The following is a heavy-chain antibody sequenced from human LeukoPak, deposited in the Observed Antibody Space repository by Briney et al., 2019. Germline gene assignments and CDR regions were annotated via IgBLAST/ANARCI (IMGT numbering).Heavy chain of an antibody. J-gene: IGHJ6*02. CDR3: ALGSGYYSYYYYYGMDV. CDR1: GYTFTGYY. V-gene: IGHV1-2*04. D-gene: IGHD3-22*01. CDR2: INPNSGGT. Sequence: GASVKVSCKASGYTFTGYYMHWVRQAPGQRLEWMGWINPNSGGTNYAQKFQGWVTMTRDTSISTAYMELSRLRSDDTAVYYCALGSGYYSYYYYYGMDVWGQGTTVTVSS.